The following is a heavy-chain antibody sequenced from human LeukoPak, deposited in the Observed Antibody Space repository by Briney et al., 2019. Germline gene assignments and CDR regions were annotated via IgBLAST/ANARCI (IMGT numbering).Heavy chain of an antibody. D-gene: IGHD6-13*01. V-gene: IGHV3-74*01. CDR3: ARDDSGIQLVSY. CDR1: GFTFSSYW. J-gene: IGHJ4*02. CDR2: INTDGSST. Sequence: GGSLRLSCAASGFTFSSYWMHWVRQAPGKGLVWVSRINTDGSSTSYADSVKGRFTVSRDNAKNSLYLQMNSLRAEDTAVYYCARDDSGIQLVSYWGQGTLVAVSS.